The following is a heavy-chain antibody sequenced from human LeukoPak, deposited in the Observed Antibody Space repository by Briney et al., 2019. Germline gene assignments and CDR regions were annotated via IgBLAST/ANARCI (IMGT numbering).Heavy chain of an antibody. CDR2: IGGNGHGT. J-gene: IGHJ4*02. V-gene: IGHV3-23*01. D-gene: IGHD1-1*01. Sequence: GGSLRLSCTASGFTFSSYAMTWVRQAPGQGLEWVSSIGGNGHGTYYADSVRGRFSISRDNSENTLFLQMNSLRAEDTALYYCAKESGNSGTWSQNYFDYWDQGSLVTVSS. CDR3: AKESGNSGTWSQNYFDY. CDR1: GFTFSSYA.